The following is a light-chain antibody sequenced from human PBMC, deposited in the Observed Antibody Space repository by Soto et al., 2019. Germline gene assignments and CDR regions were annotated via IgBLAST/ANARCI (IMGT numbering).Light chain of an antibody. CDR1: QSINRW. CDR3: QEYNTYSWA. CDR2: DAS. J-gene: IGKJ1*01. V-gene: IGKV1-5*01. Sequence: DIQMTQSPPALSSSAGDSVTLTCRASQSINRWLAWYQQKPGRAPKLLIYDASSLQSGVPSRFRGSGSGTDFALTITSLKPDDFATYHCQEYNTYSWAFGQGTKVDIK.